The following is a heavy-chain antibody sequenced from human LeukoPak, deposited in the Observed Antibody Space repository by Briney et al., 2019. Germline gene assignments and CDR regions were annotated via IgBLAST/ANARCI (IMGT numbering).Heavy chain of an antibody. D-gene: IGHD5-24*01. Sequence: SQTLPLTCAISGDRVSSNSAAWNWIRQSPSRGLEWLGRTYCRSKWYNDYAVSVKSRITINPDTSKNQFSLQLNSVTPEDTAMYYCARAGRDGYNYVYFQHWGQGALVTVSS. CDR3: ARAGRDGYNYVYFQH. CDR2: TYCRSKWYN. J-gene: IGHJ1*01. V-gene: IGHV6-1*01. CDR1: GDRVSSNSAA.